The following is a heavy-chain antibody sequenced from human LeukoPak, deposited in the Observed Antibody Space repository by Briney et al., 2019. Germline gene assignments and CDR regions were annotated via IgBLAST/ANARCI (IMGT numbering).Heavy chain of an antibody. CDR1: GFTFSSYA. V-gene: IGHV3-23*01. Sequence: GGSLTFSCVASGFTFSSYAVSWVRETPARGMEWVSSLRGNGDAFYADSVKGRFTLSRDESRNTVYLQLNKLRVEDTAIYYCAKASWVSTADAVLWGQGTVVTVSS. CDR3: AKASWVSTADAVL. CDR2: LRGNGDA. D-gene: IGHD3-16*01. J-gene: IGHJ4*02.